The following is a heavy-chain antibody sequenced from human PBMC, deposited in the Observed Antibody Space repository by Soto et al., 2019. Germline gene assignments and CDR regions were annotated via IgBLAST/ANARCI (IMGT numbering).Heavy chain of an antibody. D-gene: IGHD5-18*01. J-gene: IGHJ6*02. CDR3: ARGVQLWGIYYYYGMDV. CDR2: IHHSGST. Sequence: SATPSVTCAVSGYSIGGGSYWRWIRQPPGKGLEWIGEIHHSGSTNYNPSLKSRVTISVDTSKNQFSLKLSSVTAADTAVYYCARGVQLWGIYYYYGMDVWGQGTTVTVSS. V-gene: IGHV4-34*01. CDR1: GYSIGGGSY.